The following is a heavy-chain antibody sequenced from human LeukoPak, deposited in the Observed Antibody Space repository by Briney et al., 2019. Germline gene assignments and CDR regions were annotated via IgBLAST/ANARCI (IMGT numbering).Heavy chain of an antibody. CDR3: AKAGYSTSWYYLDF. CDR2: IRFDGGNE. CDR1: DFTFSDYG. V-gene: IGHV3-30*02. Sequence: PGGSLRLSCAASDFTFSDYGMHWVRQAPGKGLEWVAFIRFDGGNEIYGDSVKGRFTISRDDSKDTLYLQMNSLSAEDTAGYFCAKAGYSTSWYYLDFWGQGTLVTVSS. J-gene: IGHJ4*02. D-gene: IGHD6-13*01.